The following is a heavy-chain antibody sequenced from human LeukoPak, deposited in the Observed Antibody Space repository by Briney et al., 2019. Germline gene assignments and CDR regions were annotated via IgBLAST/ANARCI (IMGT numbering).Heavy chain of an antibody. Sequence: GRSLRLSCAASGFTFSSYTIHWVRQPPGKGLEWVAVISFDGSNKYYADSVKGRFTISRDNSKNTLYLQMNSLRAEDTAVYYCARVTQLAHKFDYWGQGTLVTVSS. CDR3: ARVTQLAHKFDY. D-gene: IGHD6-13*01. CDR2: ISFDGSNK. J-gene: IGHJ4*02. CDR1: GFTFSSYT. V-gene: IGHV3-30-3*01.